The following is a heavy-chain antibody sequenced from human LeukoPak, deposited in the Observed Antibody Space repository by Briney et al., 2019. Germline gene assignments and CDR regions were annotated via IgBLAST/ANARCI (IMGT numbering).Heavy chain of an antibody. CDR2: ISGSGGST. CDR1: GFTFRAYA. D-gene: IGHD6-13*01. CDR3: AKDGPYSSSWAFDY. Sequence: PGGSLRLSCAASGFTFRAYAMSGVRRAPGKGLGGGSAISGSGGSTYYADSVKGRFTISRDNSKNTLYLQMNSLRAEDTAVYYCAKDGPYSSSWAFDYWGQGTLVTVSS. V-gene: IGHV3-23*01. J-gene: IGHJ4*02.